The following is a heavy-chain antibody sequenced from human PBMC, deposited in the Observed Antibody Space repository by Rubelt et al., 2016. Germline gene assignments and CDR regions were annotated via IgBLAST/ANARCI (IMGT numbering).Heavy chain of an antibody. CDR1: GDFLSSYY. D-gene: IGHD3-3*01. CDR3: AKQWSNAFDI. J-gene: IGHJ3*02. Sequence: QVHLEESGPGLVKPSETLSLTCTVSGDFLSSYYWTWIRQPAGKGLEWIGRIYTSGSTNYNPSLKSRVTMSVDTSKNQLSLKLNSVTAADTAVYYCAKQWSNAFDIWGQGTMVTVSS. V-gene: IGHV4-4*07. CDR2: IYTSGST.